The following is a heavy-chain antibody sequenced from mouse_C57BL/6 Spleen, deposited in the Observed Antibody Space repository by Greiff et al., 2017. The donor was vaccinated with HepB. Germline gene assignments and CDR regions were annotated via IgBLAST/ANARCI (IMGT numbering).Heavy chain of an antibody. CDR3: ARSYYGKAHWYFDV. D-gene: IGHD1-1*01. CDR2: ISSGSSTI. CDR1: GFTFSDYG. Sequence: EVKLVESGGGLVKPGGSLKLSCAASGFTFSDYGMHWVRQAPEKGLEWVAYISSGSSTIYYADTVKGRFNISRDNAKNTLFLQMTSLRSEDTAMYYCARSYYGKAHWYFDVWGTGTTVTVSS. V-gene: IGHV5-17*01. J-gene: IGHJ1*03.